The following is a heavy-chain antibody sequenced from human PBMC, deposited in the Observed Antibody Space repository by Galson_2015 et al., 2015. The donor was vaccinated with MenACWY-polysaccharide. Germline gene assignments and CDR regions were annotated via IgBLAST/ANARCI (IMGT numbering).Heavy chain of an antibody. CDR2: ISYDGSNK. Sequence: LRLSCAASGFTFSSYAMHWVRQAPGKGLEWVAVISYDGSNKYYAESVKGRFPISRDNSENTVFLEMNSLRAEDTAVYYCARSYCTRTTCYGLDYWGQGTLVTVSS. CDR3: ARSYCTRTTCYGLDY. V-gene: IGHV3-30-3*01. J-gene: IGHJ4*02. CDR1: GFTFSSYA. D-gene: IGHD2-2*01.